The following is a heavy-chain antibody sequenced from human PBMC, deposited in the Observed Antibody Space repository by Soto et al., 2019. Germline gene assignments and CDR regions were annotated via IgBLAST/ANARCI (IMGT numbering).Heavy chain of an antibody. CDR2: IIPIFGTA. J-gene: IGHJ5*02. Sequence: QVQLVQSGAEVKKPGSSVKVSCKASGGTVSSYAISWVRQAPGQGLEWMGGIIPIFGTANYAQKFQGRVTITADESTSTAYMELSSLRSEDTAVYYCARDSGYSSSWHGGWFAPWGQGTLVTVSS. D-gene: IGHD6-13*01. CDR1: GGTVSSYA. V-gene: IGHV1-69*01. CDR3: ARDSGYSSSWHGGWFAP.